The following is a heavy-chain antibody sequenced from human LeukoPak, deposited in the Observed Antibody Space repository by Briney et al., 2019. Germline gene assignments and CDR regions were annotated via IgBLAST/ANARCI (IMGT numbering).Heavy chain of an antibody. CDR3: ARAGYSSSWYSRWFDP. D-gene: IGHD6-13*01. J-gene: IGHJ5*02. Sequence: ASVKVSCKASGYTFTGYYMHWVRQAPGQGLEWMGWINPNSGGTNYAQKFQGRVTMTRDTSISTAYMELSGLRSDDTAVYYCARAGYSSSWYSRWFDPWGQGTLVTVSS. CDR1: GYTFTGYY. CDR2: INPNSGGT. V-gene: IGHV1-2*02.